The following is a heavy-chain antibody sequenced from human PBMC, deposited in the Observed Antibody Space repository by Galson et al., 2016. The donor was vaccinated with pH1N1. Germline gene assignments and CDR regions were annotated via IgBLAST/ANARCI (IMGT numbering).Heavy chain of an antibody. CDR1: GFSLRTSGVG. V-gene: IGHV2-5*02. CDR2: IYWDDDK. CDR3: ARNGYGDYVGYFDY. D-gene: IGHD4-17*01. J-gene: IGHJ4*02. Sequence: PALVKPTQTLTLTCTFSGFSLRTSGVGVGWIRQPPVKALEWLALIYWDDDKRYSPSLKSRLTITKDTSKNQVVLTMTNMDPVDTAPYYCARNGYGDYVGYFDYWGQGTLGTVSS.